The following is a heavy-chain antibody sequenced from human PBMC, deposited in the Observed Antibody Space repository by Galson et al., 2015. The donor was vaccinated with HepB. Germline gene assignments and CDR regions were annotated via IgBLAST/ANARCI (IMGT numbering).Heavy chain of an antibody. CDR2: INPRGGST. CDR1: GYTFTSYY. J-gene: IGHJ3*02. V-gene: IGHV1-46*04. Sequence: SVKVSCKAAGYTFTSYYMHWVRRASGQGLVWMGIINPRGGSTSYAQKLQGRVTMTRDTSTSTVYMELSSLRSEDTAVYYCARDLGYSYSYFAFDIWGQGTMVTVSS. CDR3: ARDLGYSYSYFAFDI. D-gene: IGHD5-18*01.